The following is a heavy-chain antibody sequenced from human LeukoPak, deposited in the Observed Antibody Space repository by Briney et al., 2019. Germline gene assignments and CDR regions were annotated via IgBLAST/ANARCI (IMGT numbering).Heavy chain of an antibody. J-gene: IGHJ5*02. CDR2: IYPGASIT. D-gene: IGHD6-6*01. CDR3: ARVSIAARPWSWFDP. CDR1: GYSFTSYW. Sequence: AASLKISCWVSGYSFTSYWIGRVGQMPRKGLEWMALIYPGASITCYSHSFQGQVTISADKSSSTAYLQWSCLKASDTAMYYCARVSIAARPWSWFDPCGQGTLVTVSS. V-gene: IGHV5-51*01.